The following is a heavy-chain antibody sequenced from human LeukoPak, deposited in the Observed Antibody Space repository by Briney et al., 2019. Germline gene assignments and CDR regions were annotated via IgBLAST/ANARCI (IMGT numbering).Heavy chain of an antibody. V-gene: IGHV3-23*01. CDR3: AKASGNSYGYYSDY. CDR2: ISGSGGST. Sequence: GGSLRLSCAASGFTYSSYAMIWVRQAPGKGLEWVSGISGSGGSTYYADSVKGRFTISRDNSKNTLYLQMNSLRAEDTAVYYCAKASGNSYGYYSDYWGQGTLVSVSS. CDR1: GFTYSSYA. J-gene: IGHJ4*02. D-gene: IGHD5-18*01.